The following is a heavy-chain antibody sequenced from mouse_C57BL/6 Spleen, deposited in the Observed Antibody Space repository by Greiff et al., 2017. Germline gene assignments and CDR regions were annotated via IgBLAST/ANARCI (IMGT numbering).Heavy chain of an antibody. Sequence: QVQLQQPGAELVKPGASVKMSCKASGYTFTSYWITWVKQRPGQGLEWIGDIYPGSGSTNYNEKFKSKATLTVDTSSSTAYMQLSSLTSEDSAVYYCARPNGGSPGDFDVWGTGTTVTVSS. CDR2: IYPGSGST. D-gene: IGHD1-1*01. V-gene: IGHV1-55*01. CDR3: ARPNGGSPGDFDV. J-gene: IGHJ1*03. CDR1: GYTFTSYW.